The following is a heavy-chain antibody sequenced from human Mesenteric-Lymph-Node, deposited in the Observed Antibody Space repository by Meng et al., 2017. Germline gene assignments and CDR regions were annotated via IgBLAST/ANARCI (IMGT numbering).Heavy chain of an antibody. V-gene: IGHV4-4*02. J-gene: IGHJ3*02. CDR3: ARAADAFDI. Sequence: HLQVQGQELGNPSGTLSRAGPASGAPISRRNWWSGVRRPPGKGLEWIGEIYHSGSTNYTPSLKSRVTISVDKSKNQFSLKLSSVTAADTAVYYCARAADAFDIWGQGTMVTVSS. CDR1: GAPISRRNW. CDR2: IYHSGST.